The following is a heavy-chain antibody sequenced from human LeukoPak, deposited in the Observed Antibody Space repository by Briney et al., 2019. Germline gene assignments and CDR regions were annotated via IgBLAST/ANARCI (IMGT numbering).Heavy chain of an antibody. CDR1: GYNFANYW. V-gene: IGHV5-51*01. CDR2: IYPGDSDT. Sequence: GESLKISCRGSGYNFANYWIAWVRKMLGKGLWWMGVIYPGDSDTRYSPSFQGQVTISADKSISTAYLQWSSLKASDTAMFYCARRTLSTEYFDYWGQGTLATVSS. J-gene: IGHJ4*02. CDR3: ARRTLSTEYFDY.